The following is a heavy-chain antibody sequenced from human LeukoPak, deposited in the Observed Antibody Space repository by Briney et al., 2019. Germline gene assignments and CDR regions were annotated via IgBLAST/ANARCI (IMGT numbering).Heavy chain of an antibody. CDR2: ISGSGGTT. Sequence: GGSLRLSCAASGFSFSNYAMSWVRQAPGKGLEWVSGISGSGGTTNYANSVKGRFTISRDNSKNTLYLQMISLTAEDTAVYYCAKDRGIYGSGSYYNNWGQGTLVTVSS. D-gene: IGHD3-10*01. V-gene: IGHV3-23*01. J-gene: IGHJ4*02. CDR3: AKDRGIYGSGSYYNN. CDR1: GFSFSNYA.